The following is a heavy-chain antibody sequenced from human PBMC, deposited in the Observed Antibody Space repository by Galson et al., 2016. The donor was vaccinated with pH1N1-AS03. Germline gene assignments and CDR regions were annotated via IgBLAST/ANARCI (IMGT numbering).Heavy chain of an antibody. CDR1: GFSLTTSAVG. J-gene: IGHJ4*02. CDR2: IYWDDDK. D-gene: IGHD3-9*01. V-gene: IGHV2-5*02. Sequence: PALVKPTQTLTLTCTFSGFSLTTSAVGVVWIRQPPGKALEWLALIYWDDDKRYNSSLKSRLTITKDTSKNQVVLTMTNMDPVDTAIYYCARTAGWLPDFWGQGTLATVSS. CDR3: ARTAGWLPDF.